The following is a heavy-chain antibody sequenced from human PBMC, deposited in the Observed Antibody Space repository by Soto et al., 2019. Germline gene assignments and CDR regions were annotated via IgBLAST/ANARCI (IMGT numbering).Heavy chain of an antibody. D-gene: IGHD3-16*01. Sequence: QVQLQESGPGLVKPSETLSLTCTVSGAPITTTKWWAWVRLPPGKGLEWIGELSRGDERSSNPSLEGRFTISLDKSNYHFSLKLTSVTAADTAIYYCATQTISYTWGVWGRGTSVTVSS. J-gene: IGHJ6*02. CDR2: LSRGDER. CDR1: GAPITTTKW. CDR3: ATQTISYTWGV. V-gene: IGHV4-4*02.